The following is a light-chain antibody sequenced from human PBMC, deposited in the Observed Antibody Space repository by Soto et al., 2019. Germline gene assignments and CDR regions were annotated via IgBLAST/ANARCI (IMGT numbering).Light chain of an antibody. CDR3: SSHAGSSAFYV. CDR2: EVT. J-gene: IGLJ1*01. Sequence: QSVLTQPASLSGSPGRSITISCTGTISDIGAHDYVSWYQQYPGRVPKLLIHEVTNRPSGVSDRFSGSKSGNTASLTISGLQTEDEADYYCSSHAGSSAFYVFGTGTKVTVL. V-gene: IGLV2-14*01. CDR1: ISDIGAHDY.